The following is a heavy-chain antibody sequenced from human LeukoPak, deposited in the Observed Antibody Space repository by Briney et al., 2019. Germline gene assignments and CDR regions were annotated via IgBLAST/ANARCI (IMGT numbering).Heavy chain of an antibody. Sequence: ASVKVSCKASGYTFTGYYMHWVRQAPGQGLEWMGWINPNSGGTNYAQRFQGRVTMTRDTSISTAYMELSRLRSDDTAVYYCARLGVSSSWYVIDYWGQGTLVTVSS. CDR1: GYTFTGYY. J-gene: IGHJ4*02. D-gene: IGHD6-13*01. V-gene: IGHV1-2*02. CDR3: ARLGVSSSWYVIDY. CDR2: INPNSGGT.